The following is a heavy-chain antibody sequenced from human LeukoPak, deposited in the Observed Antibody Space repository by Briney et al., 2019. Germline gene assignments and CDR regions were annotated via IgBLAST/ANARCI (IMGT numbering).Heavy chain of an antibody. CDR2: IYTSGST. J-gene: IGHJ6*03. V-gene: IGHV4-61*02. CDR3: AGARSSYDILTGYYKPYYYMDV. CDR1: GGSISSGSYY. D-gene: IGHD3-9*01. Sequence: SQTLSLTCTVSGGSISSGSYYWSWIRQPAGKGLEWIGRIYTSGSTNYNPSLKSRVTISVDTSKNQFSLKLSSVTAADTAVYYCAGARSSYDILTGYYKPYYYMDVWGKGTTVTVSS.